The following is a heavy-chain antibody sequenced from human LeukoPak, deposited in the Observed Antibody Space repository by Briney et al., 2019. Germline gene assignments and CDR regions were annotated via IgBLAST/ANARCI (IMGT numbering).Heavy chain of an antibody. CDR3: ARYPGYCTPAGFMAIDY. V-gene: IGHV1-18*01. D-gene: IGHD2-8*01. CDR2: ITTNNCVT. Sequence: ASVRVSCKASRYTFTNYAITWVRQAPRQGLEWMGWITTNNCVTHYPQNLQGRVTMTTDTSKSTASMDLRSLSSEDTAVYFCARYPGYCTPAGFMAIDYWGQGTLVTASS. CDR1: RYTFTNYA. J-gene: IGHJ4*02.